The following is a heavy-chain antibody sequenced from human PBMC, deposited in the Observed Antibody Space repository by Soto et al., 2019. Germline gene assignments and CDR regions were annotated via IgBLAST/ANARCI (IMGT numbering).Heavy chain of an antibody. CDR3: AAGRWMVRY. CDR2: VKQDGSEK. V-gene: IGHV3-7*05. Sequence: EVQLVESGGGLVQPGGSLRVSCETSGFSFSDYWMSWVRQSPGKGMEWVANVKQDGSEKNYVDSVKGRFSISRDNVRKSVYLQMNSLRGEDTAVYHCAAGRWMVRYWGQGTLVTVSS. J-gene: IGHJ4*02. D-gene: IGHD5-18*01. CDR1: GFSFSDYW.